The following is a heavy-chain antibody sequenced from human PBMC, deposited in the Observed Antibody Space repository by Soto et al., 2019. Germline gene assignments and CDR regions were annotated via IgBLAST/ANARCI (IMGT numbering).Heavy chain of an antibody. CDR2: IIPIFGTA. Sequence: QVQLVQSGAEVKKPGSSVKVSCKASGGTFSSYAISWVRQAPGQGLEWMGGIIPIFGTANYAQKFQGRVTITADESTSTAYMELSSLRSEDTAVYYCAQTRRAAGAAYNWFDPWGQGTMVTVSS. V-gene: IGHV1-69*01. CDR3: AQTRRAAGAAYNWFDP. D-gene: IGHD6-13*01. CDR1: GGTFSSYA. J-gene: IGHJ5*02.